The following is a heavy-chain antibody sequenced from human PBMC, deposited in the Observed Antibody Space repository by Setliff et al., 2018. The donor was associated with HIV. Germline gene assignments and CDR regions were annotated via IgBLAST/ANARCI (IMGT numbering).Heavy chain of an antibody. CDR1: GGSISTYY. J-gene: IGHJ4*02. CDR3: ARYRLYSSGWLFDY. V-gene: IGHV4-4*09. Sequence: SETLSLTCTVSGGSISTYYWSWFRQPPGKGLEWIGYIYTSGSTRYNPSLKSRVIISLDTSQNQFSLKVTSMTAADTAVYYCARYRLYSSGWLFDYWGQGTLVTVSS. D-gene: IGHD6-19*01. CDR2: IYTSGST.